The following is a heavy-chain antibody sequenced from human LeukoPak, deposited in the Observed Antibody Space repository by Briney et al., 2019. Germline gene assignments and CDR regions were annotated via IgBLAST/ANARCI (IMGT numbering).Heavy chain of an antibody. V-gene: IGHV3-30*04. CDR3: ARGDGQGIAAAGLFDY. Sequence: GRSPRLSCAASGSTFSSYAMHWVRQAPGKGLEWVAVISYDGSNKYYADSVKGRFTISRDNSKNTLYLQTNSLRAEDTAVCYCARGDGQGIAAAGLFDYRGQGTLVTVSS. J-gene: IGHJ4*02. CDR1: GSTFSSYA. D-gene: IGHD6-13*01. CDR2: ISYDGSNK.